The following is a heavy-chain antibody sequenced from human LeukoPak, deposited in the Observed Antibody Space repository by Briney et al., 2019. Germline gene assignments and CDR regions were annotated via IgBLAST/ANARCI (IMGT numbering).Heavy chain of an antibody. D-gene: IGHD4-17*01. CDR3: VRIYYGPDY. Sequence: ASVKVSCKASGYTFTGYYMHWVRQAPGQGLEWMGWINPNSGGTNYAQKFQGRVTMTRDTSISTAYMELSSLRSGDTAVYYCVRIYYGPDYWGQGTLVTVSS. CDR2: INPNSGGT. J-gene: IGHJ4*02. V-gene: IGHV1-2*02. CDR1: GYTFTGYY.